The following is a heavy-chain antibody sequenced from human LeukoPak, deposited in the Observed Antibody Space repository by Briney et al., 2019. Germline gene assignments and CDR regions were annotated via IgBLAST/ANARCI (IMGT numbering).Heavy chain of an antibody. CDR1: GFAFNTYG. CDR2: IAYGGGKK. Sequence: GGSLRLSCAASGFAFNTYGMHWVRQAPGKGLEWVAVIAYGGGKKYYADSVKGRFTISRDNSRNTLYLEMNSLRPEDTAVYYCARHSSTLYYYYYYGMDVWGQGTTVTVSS. J-gene: IGHJ6*02. CDR3: ARHSSTLYYYYYYGMDV. D-gene: IGHD6-13*01. V-gene: IGHV3-30*03.